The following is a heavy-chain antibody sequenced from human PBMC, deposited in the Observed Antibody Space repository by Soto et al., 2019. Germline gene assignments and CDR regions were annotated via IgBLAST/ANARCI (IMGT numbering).Heavy chain of an antibody. J-gene: IGHJ4*02. V-gene: IGHV3-30-3*01. CDR2: ISYDGSNK. CDR3: ARDQAIQLWSRNFDY. Sequence: VQLVESGGGVVQPGRSLRLSCAASGFTFSSYAMHWVRQAPGKGLEWVAVISYDGSNKYYADSVKGRFTISRDNSKNTLYLQMNSLRAEDTAVYYCARDQAIQLWSRNFDYWGLGTPVTVSS. D-gene: IGHD5-18*01. CDR1: GFTFSSYA.